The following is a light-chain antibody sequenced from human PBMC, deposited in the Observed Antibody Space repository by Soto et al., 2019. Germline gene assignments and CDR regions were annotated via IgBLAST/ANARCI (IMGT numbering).Light chain of an antibody. CDR2: DNN. Sequence: QSVLTQPPSMSAAPGQKVTISCSGSSSKIGNNYVSWYQQLPGTAPKLLIYDNNMRPSGIPDRFSGSRSGTSATLGITGLQTGDEADYYCGTWDTSLSAGVFGGGTQLTVL. CDR1: SSKIGNNY. J-gene: IGLJ3*02. V-gene: IGLV1-51*01. CDR3: GTWDTSLSAGV.